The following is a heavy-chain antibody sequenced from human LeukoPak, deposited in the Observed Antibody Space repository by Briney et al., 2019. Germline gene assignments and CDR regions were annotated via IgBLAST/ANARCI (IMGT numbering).Heavy chain of an antibody. CDR3: ASQTTVTTDDAFDI. Sequence: PSETLSLTCTVSGGSISSYYWSWIRQPPGKGLEWIGYIYYSGSTNYNPSLKSRVTISVDTSKNQFSLKLSSVTAADTAVYYCASQTTVTTDDAFDIWGQGTMVTVSS. CDR2: IYYSGST. J-gene: IGHJ3*02. CDR1: GGSISSYY. V-gene: IGHV4-59*01. D-gene: IGHD4-17*01.